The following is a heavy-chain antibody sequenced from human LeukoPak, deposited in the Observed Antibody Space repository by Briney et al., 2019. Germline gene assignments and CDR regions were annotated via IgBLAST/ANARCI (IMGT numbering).Heavy chain of an antibody. CDR1: GFTFSSYA. J-gene: IGHJ4*02. D-gene: IGHD5-12*01. CDR2: ISYDGSNK. CDR3: AREDIVAKMFVY. V-gene: IGHV3-30-3*01. Sequence: PGRSLRLSCAASGFTFSSYAMHWVRQAPGKGLEWVAVISYDGSNKYYADSVKGRFTISRDNSKNTLYLQMNSLRAEDTAVYYCAREDIVAKMFVYWGQGTLVTVSS.